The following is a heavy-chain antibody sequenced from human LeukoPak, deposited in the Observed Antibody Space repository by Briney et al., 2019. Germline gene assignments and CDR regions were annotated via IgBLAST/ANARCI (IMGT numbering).Heavy chain of an antibody. V-gene: IGHV4-38-2*02. CDR1: GYSISSGYY. Sequence: PSETLSLTCTVSGYSISSGYYWGWIRQPPGKGLEWIGSIHHSGSTNYNPSLKSRVTISLDTSKNQFSLKLSSVTAADTAVYYCARVLQNYYDGSGYYYLGCFDYWGQGTLVTVSS. J-gene: IGHJ4*02. CDR3: ARVLQNYYDGSGYYYLGCFDY. CDR2: IHHSGST. D-gene: IGHD3-22*01.